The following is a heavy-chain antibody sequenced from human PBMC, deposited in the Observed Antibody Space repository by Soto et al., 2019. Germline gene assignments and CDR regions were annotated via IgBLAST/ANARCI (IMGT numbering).Heavy chain of an antibody. CDR1: GGTFSSYA. V-gene: IGHV1-69*01. D-gene: IGHD2-15*01. J-gene: IGHJ6*02. CDR3: ARVVLVNLGTYYYYYYVLDV. CDR2: IIPIFGTA. Sequence: QVQLVQSGAEVKKPGSSVKVSCKASGGTFSSYAISWVRQAPGQGLEWMGGIIPIFGTANYAQKFQGRVTITADESTGTAYMELSSLRSEDPAVYYCARVVLVNLGTYYYYYYVLDVWGQGTTVTVSS.